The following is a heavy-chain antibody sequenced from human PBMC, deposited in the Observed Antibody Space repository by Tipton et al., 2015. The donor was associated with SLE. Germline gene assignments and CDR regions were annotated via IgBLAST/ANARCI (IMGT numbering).Heavy chain of an antibody. Sequence: SLRLSCAASGFTFSSYSMNWVRQAPGKGLEWVSLISWDGGSTYYADSVKGRFTISRDNSKNSLYLQMNSLRTEDTALYYCAKVDSSSEESYYFDYWGQGTLVTVSS. D-gene: IGHD6-6*01. J-gene: IGHJ4*02. CDR2: ISWDGGST. CDR1: GFTFSSYS. V-gene: IGHV3-43*01. CDR3: AKVDSSSEESYYFDY.